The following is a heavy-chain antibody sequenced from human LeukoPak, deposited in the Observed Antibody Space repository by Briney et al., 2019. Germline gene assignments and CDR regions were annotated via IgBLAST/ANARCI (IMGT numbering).Heavy chain of an antibody. CDR1: GYTFTGYY. J-gene: IGHJ4*02. CDR2: INTNTGNP. D-gene: IGHD6-13*01. CDR3: ATSPGIAAPSGYYFDH. Sequence: RGASVKVSCKASGYTFTGYYMHWVRQAPGQGPEWMGWINTNTGNPTYAQGFTGRFVFSVDTSVSTAYLQISSLKAEDTAVYYCATSPGIAAPSGYYFDHWGQGTLVTVSS. V-gene: IGHV7-4-1*02.